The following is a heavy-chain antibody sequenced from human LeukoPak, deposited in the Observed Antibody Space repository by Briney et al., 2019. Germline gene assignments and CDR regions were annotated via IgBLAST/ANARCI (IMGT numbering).Heavy chain of an antibody. CDR3: ARDGDIVVGADLNWFDP. D-gene: IGHD2-2*01. CDR1: VGSISSSSYY. Sequence: SETLSLTCTVSVGSISSSSYYWGWIRQPPGKGLEWIGSIYYSGSTYYNPSLKSRVTISVDTSKNQFSLKLSSVTAADTAVYYCARDGDIVVGADLNWFDPWGQGTLVTVSS. CDR2: IYYSGST. J-gene: IGHJ5*02. V-gene: IGHV4-39*07.